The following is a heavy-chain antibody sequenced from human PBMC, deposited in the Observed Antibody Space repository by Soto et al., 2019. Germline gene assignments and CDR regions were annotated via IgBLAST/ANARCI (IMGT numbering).Heavy chain of an antibody. CDR3: ARRPRAVAGMDNWFDP. Sequence: QLQLQESGPGLVKPSETLSLTCTVSGGSISSSSITYYWGWIRQPPGKGPEWIGGIHSSGSAYYNPSLQSRVTVSIDVSKNEFSLKLSSVTAADTAVYYCARRPRAVAGMDNWFDPWGQGILVTVSS. CDR2: IHSSGSA. J-gene: IGHJ5*02. D-gene: IGHD6-19*01. V-gene: IGHV4-39*01. CDR1: GGSISSSSITYY.